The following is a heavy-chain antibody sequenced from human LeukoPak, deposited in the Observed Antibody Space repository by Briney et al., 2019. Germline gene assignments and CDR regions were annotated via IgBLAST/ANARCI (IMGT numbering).Heavy chain of an antibody. V-gene: IGHV4-4*02. CDR3: ARVSSGATTVDY. Sequence: SETLSLTCAVSGGSISSSNWWSWVRQPPGKGLEWIGEIYHSGSTNFNPSLKSRVTISVDKSKNQFSLKLSSVTAADTAVYYCARVSSGATTVDYWGQGTLVTVSS. CDR1: GGSISSSNW. D-gene: IGHD1-26*01. CDR2: IYHSGST. J-gene: IGHJ4*02.